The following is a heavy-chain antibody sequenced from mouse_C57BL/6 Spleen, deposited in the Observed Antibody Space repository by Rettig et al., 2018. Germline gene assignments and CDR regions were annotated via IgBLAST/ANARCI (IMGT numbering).Heavy chain of an antibody. CDR3: MRYGNYWYFDV. CDR2: INSDGSAI. J-gene: IGHJ1*03. CDR1: GFTFSGFW. Sequence: EVQLLETGGGLVQPGGSRGLSCEGSGFTFSGFWMSWVRQTPGKTLEWIGDINSDGSAINYAPSIKDRFTIFRDNDKSTLYLQMSNVRSEDTATYFCMRYGNYWYFDVWGTGTTVT. D-gene: IGHD2-1*01. V-gene: IGHV11-2*01.